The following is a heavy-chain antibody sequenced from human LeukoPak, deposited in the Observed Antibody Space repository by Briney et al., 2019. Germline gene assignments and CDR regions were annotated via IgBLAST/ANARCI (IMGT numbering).Heavy chain of an antibody. V-gene: IGHV3-23*01. J-gene: IGHJ4*02. CDR1: GFTFSSYA. CDR2: INDNGSTR. D-gene: IGHD3-9*01. Sequence: GGSLRLSCGASGFTFSSYAMSWVRQAPGKGLEWVSGINDNGSTRFYAASVKGRFTSSRDNAKNSLYLQMNSLRAEDTALYYCAKDFYDILTGPDYWGQGTLVTVSS. CDR3: AKDFYDILTGPDY.